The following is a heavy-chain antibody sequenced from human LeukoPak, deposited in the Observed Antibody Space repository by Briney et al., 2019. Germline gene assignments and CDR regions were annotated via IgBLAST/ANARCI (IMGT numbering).Heavy chain of an antibody. CDR3: ARGGRLAAAGMVQH. Sequence: SETLSLTCTVSGGSISSSTNYWGWLRQPPGQGPEWIGSIYYGGNTYYNSSLKSRATISGETSKNQFFLKVNSVTAADKGVYYCARGGRLAAAGMVQHWGQGTLVTVSS. CDR1: GGSISSSTNY. J-gene: IGHJ1*01. V-gene: IGHV4-39*01. CDR2: IYYGGNT. D-gene: IGHD6-13*01.